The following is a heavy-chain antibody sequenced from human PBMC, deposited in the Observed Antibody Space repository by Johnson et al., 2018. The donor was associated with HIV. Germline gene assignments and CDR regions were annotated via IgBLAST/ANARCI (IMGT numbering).Heavy chain of an antibody. CDR2: ISYDGSEK. D-gene: IGHD1-26*01. Sequence: VQLVESGGGLIQPGGSLRLSCAASGLTVSSTYMSWVRQAPGRGLEWMALISYDGSEKYYVDSVMGRFTISRDNAKNSLCLQMNSLRAEDTAVYYCARDSPWELTAFDIWGQGTMVTVSS. CDR1: GLTVSSTY. V-gene: IGHV3-7*01. J-gene: IGHJ3*02. CDR3: ARDSPWELTAFDI.